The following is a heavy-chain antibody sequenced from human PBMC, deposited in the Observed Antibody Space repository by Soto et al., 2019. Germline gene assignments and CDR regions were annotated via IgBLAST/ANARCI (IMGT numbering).Heavy chain of an antibody. J-gene: IGHJ4*02. D-gene: IGHD3-16*01. V-gene: IGHV1-2*04. CDR1: GYTFTGYY. CDR3: ARDRRGFGGTAEFDY. Sequence: ASVKVSCKASGYTFTGYYMHWVRQAPGQGLEWMGWINPNSGGTSYAQKFQGWVTMTRDTSISTAYMELSRLRSDDTAVYYCARDRRGFGGTAEFDYWGQGTLVTVSS. CDR2: INPNSGGT.